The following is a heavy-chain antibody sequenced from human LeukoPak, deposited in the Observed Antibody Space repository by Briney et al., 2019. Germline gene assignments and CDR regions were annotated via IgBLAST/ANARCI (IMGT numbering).Heavy chain of an antibody. CDR1: GGTFSSYA. V-gene: IGHV1-69*04. Sequence: SVKVSCKASGGTFSSYAISWVRQAPGQGLEWMGRIIPILGIANYAQKFQGRVTITADKSTSTAYMELSSLRSEDTAVYYCARERIGYCSGSSCYLIDYWGQGTLVTVSS. D-gene: IGHD2-15*01. J-gene: IGHJ4*02. CDR3: ARERIGYCSGSSCYLIDY. CDR2: IIPILGIA.